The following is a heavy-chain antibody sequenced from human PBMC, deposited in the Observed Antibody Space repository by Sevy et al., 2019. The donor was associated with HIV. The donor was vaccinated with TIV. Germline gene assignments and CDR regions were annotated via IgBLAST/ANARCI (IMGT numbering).Heavy chain of an antibody. CDR3: TTDAGSGSFFSGYSYWNYMDV. V-gene: IGHV3-9*01. CDR2: INYNADDI. D-gene: IGHD1-26*01. CDR1: GVNLNDYA. J-gene: IGHJ6*03. Sequence: GGSLRLSCTASGVNLNDYAMHWVRQVPGKGLEWVSSINYNADDIFYADSVKGRFTISRDNGQKSLYLQMDSLRVDDTALYFCTTDAGSGSFFSGYSYWNYMDVWGQGTTVTVSS.